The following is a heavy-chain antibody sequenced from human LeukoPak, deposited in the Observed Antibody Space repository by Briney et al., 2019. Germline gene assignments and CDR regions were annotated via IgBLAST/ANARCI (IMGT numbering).Heavy chain of an antibody. V-gene: IGHV3-30*04. Sequence: GGSLRLSCAASGFTFNNYAIHWVRQAPGKGLEWVAVISYDGNKKYYADYVRGRFTISRDNSNYTVFLHMNSLRAEDTAVYYCARGRGSTSPYFDYGAQGTRVTVSS. CDR3: ARGRGSTSPYFDY. CDR2: ISYDGNKK. D-gene: IGHD2-2*01. J-gene: IGHJ4*02. CDR1: GFTFNNYA.